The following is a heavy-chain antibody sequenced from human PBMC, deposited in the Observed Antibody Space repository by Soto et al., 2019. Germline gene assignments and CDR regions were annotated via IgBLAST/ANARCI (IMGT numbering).Heavy chain of an antibody. J-gene: IGHJ4*02. CDR1: GFTFSSYA. CDR3: ARPGRGSYYDY. D-gene: IGHD1-26*01. Sequence: EVQLLESGGGLVQPGGSLRLSCAASGFTFSSYAMRWVRQAPGKGLEWVSAISGSGGSTYYADSMKGRFTISRDNSKNTLYLQMNSLRAEDTAVYYCARPGRGSYYDYWGQGTLVTVSS. V-gene: IGHV3-23*01. CDR2: ISGSGGST.